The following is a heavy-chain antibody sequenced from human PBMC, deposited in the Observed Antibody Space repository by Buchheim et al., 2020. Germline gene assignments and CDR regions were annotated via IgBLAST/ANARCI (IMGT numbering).Heavy chain of an antibody. J-gene: IGHJ1*01. D-gene: IGHD2-21*02. CDR3: AKLRFCGGDCYIEYFQD. V-gene: IGHV3-23*01. CDR1: GFTFSSYA. CDR2: ISGSAGST. Sequence: EVQLLESGGDLVQPGGSLRLSCAASGFTFSSYAMSWVRQAPGKGLERVSAISGSAGSTYYADSVKGRFTISRDNSKNTLYLQMNSLRAEDTAIYYCAKLRFCGGDCYIEYFQDWGQGTL.